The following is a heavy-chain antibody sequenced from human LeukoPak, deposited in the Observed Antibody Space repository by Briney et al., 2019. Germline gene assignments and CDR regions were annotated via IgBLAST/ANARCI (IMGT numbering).Heavy chain of an antibody. J-gene: IGHJ6*03. CDR3: ARAKTDSSSWYQKAYYYYMDV. CDR2: ISAYNGNT. CDR1: GYTFTSYG. D-gene: IGHD6-13*01. V-gene: IGHV1-18*01. Sequence: ASVKVSCKASGYTFTSYGISWVRQAPGQGLEWMGWISAYNGNTNYAQKLQGRVTMTTDTSTSTAYMELRSLRSDDTAAYYCARAKTDSSSWYQKAYYYYMDVWGKGTTVTVSS.